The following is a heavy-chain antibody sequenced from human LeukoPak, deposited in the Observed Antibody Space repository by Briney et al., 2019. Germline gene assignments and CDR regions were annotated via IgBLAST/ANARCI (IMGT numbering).Heavy chain of an antibody. J-gene: IGHJ5*02. D-gene: IGHD3-10*01. CDR2: ISGSGGST. V-gene: IGHV3-23*01. CDR3: AKGPKRGFGELFSWFDP. CDR1: GFTFSSYA. Sequence: PGGSLRLSCAASGFTFSSYAMSWVRQAPGKGLEWVSAISGSGGSTYYADSVKGRFTISRDNSKNTLYLQMNSLRAEDTAVYYCAKGPKRGFGELFSWFDPWGQGTLVTVSS.